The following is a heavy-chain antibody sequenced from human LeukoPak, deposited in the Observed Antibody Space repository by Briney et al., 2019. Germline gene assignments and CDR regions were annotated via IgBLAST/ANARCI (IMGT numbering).Heavy chain of an antibody. V-gene: IGHV3-23*01. CDR3: ARDFSLVVGASDS. CDR2: MALSGGPT. Sequence: GGSLRLSCAASGFTFSAYAMAWVRRPPGRGLEWVSTMALSGGPTHYADAVEGRFTISRDDSKSTLYLHINNLRAEDTAVYYCARDFSLVVGASDSWGKGTLVTVSS. J-gene: IGHJ5*02. D-gene: IGHD1-26*01. CDR1: GFTFSAYA.